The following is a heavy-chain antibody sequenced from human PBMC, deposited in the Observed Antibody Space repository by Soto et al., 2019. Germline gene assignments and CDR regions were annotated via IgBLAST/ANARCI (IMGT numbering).Heavy chain of an antibody. D-gene: IGHD3-3*01. J-gene: IGHJ6*03. CDR3: ARHPTYYDFWSGPRGVYHYYYMDV. V-gene: IGHV4-39*01. CDR2: ICYSGST. CDR1: GGSISSSSYY. Sequence: SETLSLACTVSGGSISSSSYYWGWIRQPPGKGLEWIGSICYSGSTYYNPSLKSRVTISVDTSKNQFSLKLSSVTAADTAVYYCARHPTYYDFWSGPRGVYHYYYMDVWGKGTTVTVSS.